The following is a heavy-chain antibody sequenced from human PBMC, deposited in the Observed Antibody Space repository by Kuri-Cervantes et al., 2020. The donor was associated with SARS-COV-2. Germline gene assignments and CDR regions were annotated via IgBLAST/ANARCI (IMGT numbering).Heavy chain of an antibody. CDR1: GFTFSSYS. CDR3: ARGGYSSSWYSDY. D-gene: IGHD6-13*01. Sequence: GESLRLSCAASGFTFSSYSMNWVRQAPGKGLEWVSSISSSSSYIYYADSVKGRFTISRDNAKNSLYLQMNSLRAEDTAVYYCARGGYSSSWYSDYWGQGTLVTVSS. CDR2: ISSSSSYI. V-gene: IGHV3-21*01. J-gene: IGHJ4*02.